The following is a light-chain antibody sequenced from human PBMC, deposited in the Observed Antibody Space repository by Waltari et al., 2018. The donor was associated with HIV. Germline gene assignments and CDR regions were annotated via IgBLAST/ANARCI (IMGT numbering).Light chain of an antibody. CDR1: SGALDGSSF. V-gene: IGLV2-11*01. Sequence: QSALTQPRPVSGSPGQSVTLSCTGSSGALDGSSFVSWYQQHPCEAPQVVMYDVTKRPSGVPVRFSGSRSDNAASLTISGLQAEDEADYFCCSFVGSYSYVFGAGTKVTVL. CDR2: DVT. J-gene: IGLJ1*01. CDR3: CSFVGSYSYV.